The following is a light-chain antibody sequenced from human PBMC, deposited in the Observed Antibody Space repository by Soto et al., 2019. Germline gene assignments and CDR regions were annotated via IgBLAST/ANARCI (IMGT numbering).Light chain of an antibody. J-gene: IGKJ4*01. V-gene: IGKV2-40*01. CDR3: MQRKEFPVT. Sequence: DIVMTQTPLSLPVTPGAPASISCRSSQSLFDSDDGTTYLDWYLQKPGQSPQLLIYTLSYRASVVTERFSGSGSGTDVTLKISRVEAEDVGVYYCMQRKEFPVTFGVGTKVEIK. CDR1: QSLFDSDDGTTY. CDR2: TLS.